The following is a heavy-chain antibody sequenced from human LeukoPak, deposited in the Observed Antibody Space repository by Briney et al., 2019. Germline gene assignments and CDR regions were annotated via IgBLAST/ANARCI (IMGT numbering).Heavy chain of an antibody. V-gene: IGHV3-30*02. CDR1: GFTFSGSG. CDR3: ARDYDFWSGYYSPTRGYFGY. CDR2: IRYDGSNK. J-gene: IGHJ4*02. Sequence: GGSLRLSCAASGFTFSGSGMHWVRQAPGKGLEWVTFIRYDGSNKYYTDSVKGRFTISRDNSKNTLYLQLDSLRAEDTAVYYCARDYDFWSGYYSPTRGYFGYWGQGTLVTVSS. D-gene: IGHD3-3*01.